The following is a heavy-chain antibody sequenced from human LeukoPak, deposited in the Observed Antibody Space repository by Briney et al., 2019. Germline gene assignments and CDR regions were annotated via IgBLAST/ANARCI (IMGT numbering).Heavy chain of an antibody. V-gene: IGHV1-69*02. CDR3: ARVVKSTSC. Sequence: SVKVSCQASGGTFISYTISWVRQAPGQGLEWMGRIIPILGIANYAQKFQGRVTITADKSTSTAYMELSSLISEDTAVYYCARVVKSTSCWGQGTLVTVSS. D-gene: IGHD2-2*01. J-gene: IGHJ4*02. CDR1: GGTFISYT. CDR2: IIPILGIA.